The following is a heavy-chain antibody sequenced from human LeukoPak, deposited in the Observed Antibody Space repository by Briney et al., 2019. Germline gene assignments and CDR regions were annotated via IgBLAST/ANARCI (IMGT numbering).Heavy chain of an antibody. J-gene: IGHJ4*02. D-gene: IGHD3-3*01. CDR2: ISAYNGNT. CDR1: GYTFTSYG. V-gene: IGHV1-18*01. Sequence: ASVKVSCKASGYTFTSYGISWVRQAPGQGLEWMGWISAYNGNTNYAQKLQGSVTMTTDTSTSTAYMELRSLRSDDTAVYYCARGGTAYYDFWSGYALDYWGQGTLVTVSS. CDR3: ARGGTAYYDFWSGYALDY.